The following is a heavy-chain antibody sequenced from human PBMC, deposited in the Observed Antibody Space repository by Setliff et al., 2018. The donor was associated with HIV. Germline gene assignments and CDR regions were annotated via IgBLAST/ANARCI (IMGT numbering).Heavy chain of an antibody. V-gene: IGHV1-8*01. J-gene: IGHJ4*02. Sequence: ASVKVSCKPPGHTFTNYDIHWMRRAPGQGLEWMGWMNPNSGVSGYALKFRDRVTMTRNTSISTAYMELSSLRSEDTAVYYCARFRKFQLVGALDYWGQGTLVTVSS. D-gene: IGHD1-26*01. CDR3: ARFRKFQLVGALDY. CDR1: GHTFTNYD. CDR2: MNPNSGVS.